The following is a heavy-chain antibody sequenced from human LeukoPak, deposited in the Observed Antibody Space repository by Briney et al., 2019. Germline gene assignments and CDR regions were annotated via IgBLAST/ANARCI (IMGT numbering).Heavy chain of an antibody. J-gene: IGHJ1*01. D-gene: IGHD6-19*01. V-gene: IGHV4-39*07. CDR1: GGSISSSSYY. CDR3: ARVTAGTGAEYFQH. Sequence: SETLSLTCTVSGGSISSSSYYWSWIRQPPGKGLEWIGEINHSGSTNYNPSLKSRVTISVDTSKNQFSLKLSSVTAADTAVYYCARVTAGTGAEYFQHWGQGTLVTVSS. CDR2: INHSGST.